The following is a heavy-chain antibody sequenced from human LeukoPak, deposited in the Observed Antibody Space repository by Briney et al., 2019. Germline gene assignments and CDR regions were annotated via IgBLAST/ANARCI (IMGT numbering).Heavy chain of an antibody. CDR1: GFTFSNYA. J-gene: IGHJ4*02. D-gene: IGHD6-19*01. CDR3: AKDGIPVAGRQDIWEN. Sequence: GGSLRLSCVGAGFTFSNYAMICVRQAPGKGLGWVSGISGSGDRTYYADSVKGRFTISRDNSKNTLYLQMNSLTDDDSAVYYCAKDGIPVAGRQDIWENRGEGTLVTVSS. V-gene: IGHV3-23*01. CDR2: ISGSGDRT.